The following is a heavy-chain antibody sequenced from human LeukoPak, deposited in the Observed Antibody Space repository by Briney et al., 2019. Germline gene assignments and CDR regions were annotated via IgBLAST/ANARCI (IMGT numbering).Heavy chain of an antibody. CDR1: GVTVSNNY. CDR2: IYTSGNT. D-gene: IGHD5-18*01. J-gene: IGHJ4*02. CDR3: ARGKYTAVFDY. Sequence: GGSLRLSCAASGVTVSNNYMSWVRQAPGKGLEWVSVIYTSGNTHYADSVEGRFTISRDNSKNTLYLQMNSLRVEDTAVYYCARGKYTAVFDYWGQRTLVIVSS. V-gene: IGHV3-53*01.